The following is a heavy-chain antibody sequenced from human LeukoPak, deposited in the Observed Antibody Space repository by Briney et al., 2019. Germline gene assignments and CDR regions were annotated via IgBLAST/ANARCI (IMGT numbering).Heavy chain of an antibody. CDR1: GFTFSSYW. J-gene: IGHJ4*02. Sequence: PGGSLRLSCAASGFTFSSYWMHWVRQAPGKGLVWVSRIKSDGSSTTYADSVKGRFTISRDNAKNTLYLQMNSLRAEDTAVYYCARGYCSGGSCYVPFDYWGQGTLGTVSS. CDR3: ARGYCSGGSCYVPFDY. D-gene: IGHD2-15*01. V-gene: IGHV3-74*01. CDR2: IKSDGSST.